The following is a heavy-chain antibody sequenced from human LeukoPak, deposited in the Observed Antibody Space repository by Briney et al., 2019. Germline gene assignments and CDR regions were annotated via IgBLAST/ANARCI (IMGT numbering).Heavy chain of an antibody. V-gene: IGHV1-46*01. J-gene: IGHJ5*02. CDR1: GYTFTSYC. D-gene: IGHD4-17*01. CDR2: INPSGGST. Sequence: GASVKVSCKASGYTFTSYCMHWVRQAPGQGLEWMGIINPSGGSTSYAQKFQGRVTMTRDMSTSTVYMELSSLRSEDTAVYYCARDRGSYGDYTWFDPWGQGTLVTVSS. CDR3: ARDRGSYGDYTWFDP.